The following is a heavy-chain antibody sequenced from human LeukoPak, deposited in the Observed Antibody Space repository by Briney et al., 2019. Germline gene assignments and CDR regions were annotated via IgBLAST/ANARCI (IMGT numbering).Heavy chain of an antibody. Sequence: SVKVSCKASGGTFSSYAISWVRQAPGQGLEWMGGITPIFGTANYAQKFQGRVTITADESTSTAYMELSSLRSEDTAVYYCARDPGGGGIVVVPAAHAFDIWGQGTMVTVSS. CDR3: ARDPGGGGIVVVPAAHAFDI. D-gene: IGHD2-2*01. J-gene: IGHJ3*02. CDR2: ITPIFGTA. V-gene: IGHV1-69*13. CDR1: GGTFSSYA.